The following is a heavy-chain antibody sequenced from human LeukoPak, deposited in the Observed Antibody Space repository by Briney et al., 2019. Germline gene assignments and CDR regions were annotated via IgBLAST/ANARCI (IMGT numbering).Heavy chain of an antibody. CDR1: GFTFSSYG. CDR2: IWYDGSNK. J-gene: IGHJ4*02. CDR3: ARPTYSGSYYWFDY. Sequence: GESLRLSCAASGFTFSSYGMRWVRQAPGKGLEWVAVIWYDGSNKYYADSVKGRFTISRDNSKNTLYLQMNSLRAEDTAVYYCARPTYSGSYYWFDYWGQGTLVTVSS. D-gene: IGHD1-26*01. V-gene: IGHV3-33*01.